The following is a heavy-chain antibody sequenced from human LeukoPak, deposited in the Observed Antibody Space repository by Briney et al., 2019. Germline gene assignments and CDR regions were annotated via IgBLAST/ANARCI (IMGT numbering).Heavy chain of an antibody. D-gene: IGHD1-26*01. J-gene: IGHJ4*02. Sequence: PGGSLRLSCAASGFTFSIYAISWVRQAPGKGLEWVSTISGSGGSTYYADSVKGRFTISRDNSKNTLYLQMNSLRAEDTAVYYCATLGLVGADSDHWGQGTLVTVSS. CDR2: ISGSGGST. V-gene: IGHV3-23*01. CDR3: ATLGLVGADSDH. CDR1: GFTFSIYA.